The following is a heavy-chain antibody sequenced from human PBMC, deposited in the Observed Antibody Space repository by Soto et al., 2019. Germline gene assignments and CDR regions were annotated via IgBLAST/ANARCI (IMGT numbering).Heavy chain of an antibody. Sequence: PGGSLRLSCAASGFTFSGSAMHWVRQASGKGLEWVGRIRSKANSYATAYAASVKGRFTISRDDSKNTTYLQMNSLKTEDTAVYYCTRVGATDYYYYYGMDVRGQGTTVTVSS. J-gene: IGHJ6*02. CDR2: IRSKANSYAT. CDR1: GFTFSGSA. CDR3: TRVGATDYYYYYGMDV. D-gene: IGHD1-26*01. V-gene: IGHV3-73*01.